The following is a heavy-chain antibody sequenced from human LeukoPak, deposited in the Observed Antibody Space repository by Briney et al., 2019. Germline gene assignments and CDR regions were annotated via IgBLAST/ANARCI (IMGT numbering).Heavy chain of an antibody. J-gene: IGHJ3*02. V-gene: IGHV4-4*08. D-gene: IGHD2-2*01. Sequence: PSETLSLTCTVSGVSVSSYYWSWIRQPPGQGLEWVGYIHNSGSTNHNPSLESRVTMSVDTSKNQFSLKLSSVTAADTAVYYCARDEVVPARDAFDIWGQGTMVTVSS. CDR1: GVSVSSYY. CDR3: ARDEVVPARDAFDI. CDR2: IHNSGST.